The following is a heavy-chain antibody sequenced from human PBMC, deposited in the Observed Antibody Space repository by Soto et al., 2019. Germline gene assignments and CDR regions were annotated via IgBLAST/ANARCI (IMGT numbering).Heavy chain of an antibody. D-gene: IGHD2-2*01. Sequence: EASVKVSCKVSGYTLTELSMHWVRQAPGKGLEWMGGFDPEDGETIYAQKFQGRVTMTEDTSTDTAYMELSSLRSEDTAVYYCATRGGLDIVVVPAATYYYYYGMDVWGQGTTVTVSS. CDR3: ATRGGLDIVVVPAATYYYYYGMDV. J-gene: IGHJ6*02. CDR2: FDPEDGET. CDR1: GYTLTELS. V-gene: IGHV1-24*01.